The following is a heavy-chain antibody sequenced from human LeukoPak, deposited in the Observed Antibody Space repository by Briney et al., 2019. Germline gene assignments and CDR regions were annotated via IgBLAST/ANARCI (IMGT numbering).Heavy chain of an antibody. CDR1: GGSFAPYY. CDR2: IYYSGST. J-gene: IGHJ3*01. Sequence: PSETLSLTCTVSGGSFAPYYWSWIRQPPGKGLEWIGYIYYSGSTSYNPSLRSRVTISVDTSKNQLSLKLTSVTAADTAVYYCARTNAFDVWGQGTMVTVSS. V-gene: IGHV4-59*01. CDR3: ARTNAFDV.